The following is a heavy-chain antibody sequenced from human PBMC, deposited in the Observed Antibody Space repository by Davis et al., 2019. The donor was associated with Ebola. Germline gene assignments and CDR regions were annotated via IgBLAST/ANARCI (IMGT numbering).Heavy chain of an antibody. J-gene: IGHJ4*02. CDR3: AKDALLLAAGDY. Sequence: GGSLRLSCAASGFTFSSYAMHWVRQAPGKGLEWVAVISYDGSNKYYADSVKGRFTISRDNSKNTLYLQMNSLRAEDTAVYYCAKDALLLAAGDYWGQGTLVIVSS. CDR1: GFTFSSYA. CDR2: ISYDGSNK. D-gene: IGHD6-13*01. V-gene: IGHV3-30-3*01.